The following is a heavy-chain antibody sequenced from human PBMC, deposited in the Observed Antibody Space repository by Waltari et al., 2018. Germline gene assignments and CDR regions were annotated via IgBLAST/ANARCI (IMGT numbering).Heavy chain of an antibody. D-gene: IGHD2-15*01. J-gene: IGHJ4*02. Sequence: VQLQESGPGPYNPSGPLSDTCAVYGDSLRGSYWWSWVRQPPGKGLEWIGQIHGSGRSNYNPSLESRVTVSMDTSSNHFSLKVTSATAADTAVYYCARDRGRGLYLDSWGQGTLVTVSP. V-gene: IGHV4-4*02. CDR3: ARDRGRGLYLDS. CDR1: GDSLRGSYW. CDR2: IHGSGRS.